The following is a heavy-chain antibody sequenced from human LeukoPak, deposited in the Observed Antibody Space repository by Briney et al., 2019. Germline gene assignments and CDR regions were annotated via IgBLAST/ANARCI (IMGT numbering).Heavy chain of an antibody. Sequence: SETLSLTCAVSSDSIRSNNWWSWVRQPPGKGLEWIGEIYHSGGTSYNPSLKSRVTISADTSKNQLSLKLSSVTAADTAVYYCVRVPFAFYGMEVWGKGTTVSVSS. CDR2: IYHSGGT. J-gene: IGHJ6*04. CDR1: SDSIRSNNW. V-gene: IGHV4-4*02. D-gene: IGHD4/OR15-4a*01. CDR3: VRVPFAFYGMEV.